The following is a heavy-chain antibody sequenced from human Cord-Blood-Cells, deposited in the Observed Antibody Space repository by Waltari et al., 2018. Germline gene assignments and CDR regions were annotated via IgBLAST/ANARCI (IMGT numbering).Heavy chain of an antibody. D-gene: IGHD7-27*01. CDR2: IYYSGST. J-gene: IGHJ3*02. CDR1: GGSISSSSYY. V-gene: IGHV4-39*01. CDR3: ARMSYWGSMAFDI. Sequence: QLQLQESGPGLVKPSETLSLTCTVSGGSISSSSYYWGWIRQPPGKGLEWIGSIYYSGSTYYNPSLKSRVTISVDTSKNQFSLKLSSVTAADTAVYYCARMSYWGSMAFDIWGQGTMVTVSS.